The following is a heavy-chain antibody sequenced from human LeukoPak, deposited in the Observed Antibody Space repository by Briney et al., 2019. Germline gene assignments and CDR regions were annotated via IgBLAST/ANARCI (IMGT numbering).Heavy chain of an antibody. CDR2: IIPIFGTA. CDR1: GGTFSSYA. D-gene: IGHD1-20*01. J-gene: IGHJ5*02. CDR3: ARGGIEDNFNFDP. V-gene: IGHV1-69*05. Sequence: ASVKVSCKASGGTFSSYAISWVRQAPGQGLEWMGGIIPIFGTANYAQKFQGRVTITTDESTSTAYMELSSLRSEDTAVCYCARGGIEDNFNFDPWGQGTLVTVSS.